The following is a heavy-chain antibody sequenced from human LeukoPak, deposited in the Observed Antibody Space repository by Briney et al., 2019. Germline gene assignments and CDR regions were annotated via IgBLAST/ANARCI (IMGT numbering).Heavy chain of an antibody. CDR3: AKGSVVVVAGNQGGWS. J-gene: IGHJ5*02. V-gene: IGHV3-9*01. D-gene: IGHD2-15*01. CDR2: ISGNSGST. CDR1: GFTFDNYA. Sequence: GRSLRLSCAASGFTFDNYAMRWVRQAPGKGLEWVSAISGNSGSTGYADSVKGRFTISRDNAKNALYLLLNSLRAEDTAVYYCAKGSVVVVAGNQGGWSWGQGTLVTVSS.